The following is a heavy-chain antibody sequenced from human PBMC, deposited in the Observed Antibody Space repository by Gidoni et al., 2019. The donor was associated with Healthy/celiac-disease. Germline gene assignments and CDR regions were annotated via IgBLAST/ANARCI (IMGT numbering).Heavy chain of an antibody. CDR3: ARVNGDYDVLWFDP. Sequence: QVQLQESGPGLVKPSETLSLTCTVSGGSISSYYWSWIRQPPGKGLEWIGYIYYSGSTNYNPSLKSRVTISVDTSKNQFSLKLSSVTAADTAVYYCARVNGDYDVLWFDPWGQGTLVTVSS. CDR1: GGSISSYY. CDR2: IYYSGST. V-gene: IGHV4-59*01. J-gene: IGHJ5*02. D-gene: IGHD4-17*01.